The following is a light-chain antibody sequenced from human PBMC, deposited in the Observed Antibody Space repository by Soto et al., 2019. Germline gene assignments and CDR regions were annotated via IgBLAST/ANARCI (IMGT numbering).Light chain of an antibody. V-gene: IGKV1-39*01. Sequence: DIQMTQSPTSLSASVGDRVAITCRAGQRISTYLNWYQQKPGKAPKLLIYATSNLQSGVPSRFSGSGSGTDFTLSITSLQPEDFATYYCQQSYNTPRTFGQGTKVDIK. CDR1: QRISTY. J-gene: IGKJ1*01. CDR3: QQSYNTPRT. CDR2: ATS.